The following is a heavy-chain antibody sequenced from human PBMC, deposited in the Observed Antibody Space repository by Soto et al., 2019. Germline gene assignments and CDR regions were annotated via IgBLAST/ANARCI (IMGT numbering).Heavy chain of an antibody. CDR3: AKDYGYSYGSPQGAFDI. D-gene: IGHD5-18*01. Sequence: GGSLRLSCAASGFTFSSYAMSWVRQAPGKGLEWVSAISGSGGSTYYADSVKGRFTISRDNSKNTLYLQMNSLRAEDTAVYYCAKDYGYSYGSPQGAFDIWGQGTMVTVSS. CDR2: ISGSGGST. CDR1: GFTFSSYA. V-gene: IGHV3-23*01. J-gene: IGHJ3*02.